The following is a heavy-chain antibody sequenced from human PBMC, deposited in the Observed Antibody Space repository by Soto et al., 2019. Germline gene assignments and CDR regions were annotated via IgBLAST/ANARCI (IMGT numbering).Heavy chain of an antibody. CDR3: ARDRGGYGNLDS. CDR1: GDSTRSGGYY. D-gene: IGHD6-19*01. CDR2: IYPSGTT. Sequence: QVQLQESGPGLVKPSQTLSLSCTVSGDSTRSGGYYWTWIRQHPGKGPEWIGYIYPSGTTYYNPSLESRXXMXLXXSKNQFSLSLNSVTAADTAMYYCARDRGGYGNLDSWGQGTLVIVSS. J-gene: IGHJ4*02. V-gene: IGHV4-31*03.